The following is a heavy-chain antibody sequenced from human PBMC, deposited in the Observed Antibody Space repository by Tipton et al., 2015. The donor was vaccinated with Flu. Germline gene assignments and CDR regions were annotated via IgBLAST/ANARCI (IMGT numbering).Heavy chain of an antibody. J-gene: IGHJ4*02. CDR2: IWHDGSKK. CDR3: ATQVGAVPDTKAFDY. V-gene: IGHV3-33*01. D-gene: IGHD2-8*01. Sequence: SLSLTCAVSGFTFGAHGMHWVRQSPGKEMEWVAIIWHDGSKKFYKDSVKGRFTISRDDSKNTLYFHMNSLRVEDTAEYYCATQVGAVPDTKAFDYWGQGTLVTVSS. CDR1: GFTFGAHG.